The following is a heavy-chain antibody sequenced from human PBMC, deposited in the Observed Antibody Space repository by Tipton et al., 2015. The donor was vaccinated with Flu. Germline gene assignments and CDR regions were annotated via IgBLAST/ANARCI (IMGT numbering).Heavy chain of an antibody. Sequence: TLSLTCSVSGDSISSGGYYWTWIRQRPGKGLEWIGYIYYSGLSLYNPSLKSRLTISVDKSKNQFSLRLNSVTAADTAVYYCARAPGRPCSANACPNWFDPCGQGTLVTVSS. J-gene: IGHJ5*02. D-gene: IGHD2-15*01. V-gene: IGHV4-31*03. CDR3: ARAPGRPCSANACPNWFDP. CDR1: GDSISSGGYY. CDR2: IYYSGLS.